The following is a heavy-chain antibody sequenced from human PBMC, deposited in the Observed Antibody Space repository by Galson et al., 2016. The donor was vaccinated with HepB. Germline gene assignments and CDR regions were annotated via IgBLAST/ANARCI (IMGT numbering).Heavy chain of an antibody. J-gene: IGHJ4*02. CDR2: ISGGPSYT. Sequence: SLRLSCAASGFTFSDYYMNWVRQAPGKGLEWLSYISGGPSYTKYAVSVMGRSTISRDNSKNALFLDFINLGADDTAMYYCATTTGPHWGPFDYWGRGTLVTVSS. CDR1: GFTFSDYY. D-gene: IGHD7-27*01. CDR3: ATTTGPHWGPFDY. V-gene: IGHV3-11*03.